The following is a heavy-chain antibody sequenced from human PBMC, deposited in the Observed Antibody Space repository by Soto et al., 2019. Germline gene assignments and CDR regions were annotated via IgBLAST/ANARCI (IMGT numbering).Heavy chain of an antibody. CDR3: AHRRIEGAKGGFDY. CDR1: GFSLSTSGVG. J-gene: IGHJ4*02. Sequence: QITLKESGPTLVKPTQTLTLTCTFSGFSLSTSGVGVGWIRQPPGKALEWLALIYWDEDKRYSPSLKSRLTITKDPPKNHLVLTMANMDPMDTATYYCAHRRIEGAKGGFDYWGQGTLFAVSS. CDR2: IYWDEDK. V-gene: IGHV2-5*02. D-gene: IGHD1-26*01.